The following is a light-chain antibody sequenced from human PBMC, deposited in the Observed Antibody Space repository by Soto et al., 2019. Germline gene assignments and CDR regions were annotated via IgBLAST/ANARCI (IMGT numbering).Light chain of an antibody. CDR2: DVS. CDR3: CSYTTSNTRQIV. Sequence: QSALTPPASVSGSPGQSITISCTGTSSDVGGYNYVSWYQQHPGKAPKFMIYDVSSRPSGVSNRFSGSKSGNTASLTISGLQAEDEADYYCCSYTTSNTRQIVFGTGTKVTVL. J-gene: IGLJ1*01. V-gene: IGLV2-14*03. CDR1: SSDVGGYNY.